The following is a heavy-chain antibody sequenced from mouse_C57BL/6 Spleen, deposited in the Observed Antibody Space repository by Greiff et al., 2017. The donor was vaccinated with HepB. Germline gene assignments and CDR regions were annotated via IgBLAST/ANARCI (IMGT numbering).Heavy chain of an antibody. CDR1: GFTFSDYG. V-gene: IGHV5-17*01. CDR3: ATDYYGSSYPYWYFDV. J-gene: IGHJ1*03. Sequence: DVMLVESGGGLVKPGGSLKLSCAASGFTFSDYGMHWVRQAPEKGLEWVAYISSGSSTIYYADTVKGRFTISRDNAKNTLFLQMTSLRSEDTAMYYCATDYYGSSYPYWYFDVWGTGTTVTVSS. CDR2: ISSGSSTI. D-gene: IGHD1-1*01.